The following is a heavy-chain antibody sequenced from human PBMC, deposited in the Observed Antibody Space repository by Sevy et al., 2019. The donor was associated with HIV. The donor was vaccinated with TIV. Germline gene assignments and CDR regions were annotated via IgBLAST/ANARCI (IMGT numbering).Heavy chain of an antibody. CDR3: AKEKYNDRSGYHSSFDY. J-gene: IGHJ4*02. CDR2: IYHTGSS. V-gene: IGHV4-4*02. CDR1: GGSISSTNW. Sequence: SETLSLTCAVSGGSISSTNWWSWVRQPPGKGLERIGEIYHTGSSNYNPSLKSRVTISVDKSKNRISLNLSSVTAADTAMYYCAKEKYNDRSGYHSSFDYWGQGTLVTVSS. D-gene: IGHD3-22*01.